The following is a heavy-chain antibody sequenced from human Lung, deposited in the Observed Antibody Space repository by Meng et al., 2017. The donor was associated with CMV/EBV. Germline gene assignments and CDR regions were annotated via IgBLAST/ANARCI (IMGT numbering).Heavy chain of an antibody. V-gene: IGHV4-39*07. CDR2: IYYSGST. J-gene: IGHJ6*04. D-gene: IGHD2-2*01. CDR3: ARDLYCSSTSCYLEYYYYGMDV. CDR1: GGSISSSSYY. Sequence: SXTXSLXCTVSGGSISSSSYYWGWIRQPPGKGLEWIGSIYYSGSTYYNPSLKSRVTISVDTSKNQFSLKLSSVTAADTAVYYCARDLYCSSTSCYLEYYYYGMDVWXKGTTVTVSS.